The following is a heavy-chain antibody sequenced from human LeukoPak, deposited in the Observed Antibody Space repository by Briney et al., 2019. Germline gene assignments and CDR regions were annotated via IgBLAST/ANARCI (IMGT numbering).Heavy chain of an antibody. V-gene: IGHV3-74*01. Sequence: PGGSLRLSCAASGFTFSSYWMHWVRQAPGKGLVWVSRINTDGSSTSYADSVKGRFTISGDNAKNTLYLQMNSLRAEDTAVYYCARESVGSSGWYVGIDYWGQGTLVTVSS. CDR3: ARESVGSSGWYVGIDY. CDR2: INTDGSST. D-gene: IGHD6-19*01. J-gene: IGHJ4*02. CDR1: GFTFSSYW.